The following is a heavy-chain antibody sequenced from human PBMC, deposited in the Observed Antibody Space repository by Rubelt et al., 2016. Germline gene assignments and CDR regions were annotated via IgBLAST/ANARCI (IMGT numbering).Heavy chain of an antibody. V-gene: IGHV3-30*03. Sequence: VQLVESGGGLIQPGGSLRLSCAASGLTVSSNYMSWVRQAPGKGLEWVAVISYDGSNKYYADAVKGRFTISRENSKNTLYLQMNSLRTEDTAVYYCARGKTNSYYYFDYWGQGTLVTVSS. J-gene: IGHJ4*02. D-gene: IGHD5-18*01. CDR2: ISYDGSNK. CDR1: GLTVSSNY. CDR3: ARGKTNSYYYFDY.